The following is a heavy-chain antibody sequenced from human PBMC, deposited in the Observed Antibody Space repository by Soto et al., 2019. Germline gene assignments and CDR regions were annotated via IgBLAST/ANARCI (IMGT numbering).Heavy chain of an antibody. Sequence: QVQLQESGPGLVKPSQTLSLTCTVSGGSISSGDYYWSWIRQPPGKGLEWIGYIYYSGSTYYNPSLKSRVTIPVYTSRSQFYLKLSSVPAADAAVYYCACLVGGPKAEYYSYGMDVWGQGTTVTVSS. CDR3: ACLVGGPKAEYYSYGMDV. CDR1: GGSISSGDYY. J-gene: IGHJ6*02. V-gene: IGHV4-30-4*01. D-gene: IGHD2-15*01. CDR2: IYYSGST.